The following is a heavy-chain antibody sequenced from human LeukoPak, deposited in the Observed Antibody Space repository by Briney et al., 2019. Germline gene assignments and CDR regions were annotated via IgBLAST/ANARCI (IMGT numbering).Heavy chain of an antibody. CDR3: ARDDGMDTLMVTGSF. CDR2: INPSGGST. CDR1: GYTFTRYY. D-gene: IGHD5-18*01. V-gene: IGHV1-46*01. Sequence: ASVKVSCKASGYTFTRYYMHWVRQAPGQGLEWMGIINPSGGSTSYAQKLQGRVTMTRDTSTSTVYMELSSLRSEDTAVYYCARDDGMDTLMVTGSFWGQGTLVTVSS. J-gene: IGHJ4*02.